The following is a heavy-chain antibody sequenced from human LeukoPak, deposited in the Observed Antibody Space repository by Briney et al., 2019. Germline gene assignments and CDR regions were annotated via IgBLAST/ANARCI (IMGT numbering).Heavy chain of an antibody. CDR2: ISSSSSYT. Sequence: GGSLRLSCAASGFTFSDYYMSWIRQAPGKGLEWVSYISSSSSYTNYADSVKGRFTISRDNAKNSLYQQMNSLRAEDTAVYYCARVGRGSYGAFDIWGQGTMVTVSS. CDR1: GFTFSDYY. V-gene: IGHV3-11*06. J-gene: IGHJ3*02. D-gene: IGHD4-17*01. CDR3: ARVGRGSYGAFDI.